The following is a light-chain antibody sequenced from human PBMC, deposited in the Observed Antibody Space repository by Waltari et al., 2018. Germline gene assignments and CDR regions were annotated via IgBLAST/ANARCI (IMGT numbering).Light chain of an antibody. J-gene: IGLJ2*01. CDR1: SSDVGGYNF. V-gene: IGLV2-14*03. Sequence: QSALTQPASVSGSPGQSITISCTGTSSDVGGYNFVSWYQQHPGKAPKLMVYDVTNRPSGVSNRFSGSESGNTASLTISGLQAEDEADYYRSSYTSSISVVFGGGTKLTVL. CDR2: DVT. CDR3: SSYTSSISVV.